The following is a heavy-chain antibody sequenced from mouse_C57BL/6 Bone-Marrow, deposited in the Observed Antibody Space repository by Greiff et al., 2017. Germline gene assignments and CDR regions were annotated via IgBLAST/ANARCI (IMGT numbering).Heavy chain of an antibody. D-gene: IGHD1-1*01. CDR1: GFTFTSYW. V-gene: IGHV1-64*01. CDR2: IHPNSGST. J-gene: IGHJ4*01. Sequence: QVQLQQPGAELVKPGASVKLSCKASGFTFTSYWMHWVKQRPGQGLEWIGMIHPNSGSTNYNEKFKSKATLTVDKSSSTAYMQLSSLTSKDSAVYYCARSKNYYGSSSYYAMDYWGQGTSVTVSS. CDR3: ARSKNYYGSSSYYAMDY.